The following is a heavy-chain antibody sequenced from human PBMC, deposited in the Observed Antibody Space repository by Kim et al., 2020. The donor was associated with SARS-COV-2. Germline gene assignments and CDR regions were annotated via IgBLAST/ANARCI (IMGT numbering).Heavy chain of an antibody. CDR3: GKSPVVVPSGSFDFDF. V-gene: IGHV3-23*01. CDR1: GITISHYA. CDR2: LSATGDTT. J-gene: IGHJ4*02. D-gene: IGHD3-10*01. Sequence: GGSLRLSCVASGITISHYAMAWVRQAPGKGLQWVSSLSATGDTTLYADSVRGRFTVSRDNSKTTVYLHMSDLRGDDTAVYFCGKSPVVVPSGSFDFDFWGQGVLVTVSS.